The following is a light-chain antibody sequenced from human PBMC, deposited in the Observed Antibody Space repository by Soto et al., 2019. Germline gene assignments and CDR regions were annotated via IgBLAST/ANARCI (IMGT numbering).Light chain of an antibody. V-gene: IGLV2-14*01. Sequence: QSALTQPASVSGSPGQSIIISCTGTSSDVGGYNYVSWYQQHSGKAPKLMIYDVSNRPSGVSYRFSGTKSGNTASLTVSGLQAEDEADYYCCSYTRSGTLIFGTGTKLTVL. CDR2: DVS. CDR1: SSDVGGYNY. CDR3: CSYTRSGTLI. J-gene: IGLJ1*01.